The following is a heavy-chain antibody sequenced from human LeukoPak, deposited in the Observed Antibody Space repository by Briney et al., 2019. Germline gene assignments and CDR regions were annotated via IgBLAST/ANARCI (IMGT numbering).Heavy chain of an antibody. J-gene: IGHJ5*02. CDR3: AKHLLRTTWNWFDP. CDR2: IRSKANSYAT. CDR1: GFTFSGSA. Sequence: PGGSLRLSCAASGFTFSGSAMHWVRQASGKGLEWVGRIRSKANSYATAYAASVKGRFTISRDNSKNTLYLQMNSLRAEDTAVYYCAKHLLRTTWNWFDPWGQGTLVTVSS. D-gene: IGHD1/OR15-1a*01. V-gene: IGHV3-73*01.